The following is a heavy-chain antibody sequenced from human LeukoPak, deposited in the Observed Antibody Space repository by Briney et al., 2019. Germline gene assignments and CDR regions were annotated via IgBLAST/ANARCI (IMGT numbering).Heavy chain of an antibody. J-gene: IGHJ4*02. CDR3: ARGAQPGDY. CDR1: GLTVSSNY. V-gene: IGHV3-53*01. Sequence: GGSLRLSCAASGLTVSSNYMSWVSQAPGKGLEWVSIIYSGGSTFYADSVKGRFTISRDNSKNTLYLQMNSLRAEDTAVYYCARGAQPGDYWGQGTLVTVSS. D-gene: IGHD5-18*01. CDR2: IYSGGST.